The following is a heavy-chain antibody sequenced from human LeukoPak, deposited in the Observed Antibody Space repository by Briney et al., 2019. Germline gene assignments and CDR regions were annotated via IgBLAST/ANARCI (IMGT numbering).Heavy chain of an antibody. CDR1: GYTFTSYD. CDR2: MNPNSGNT. CDR3: ARALSWTTESYYYMDV. Sequence: GASVKLSCKASGYTFTSYDINWERQATGQGLEWMGWMNPNSGNTGYAQKFQGRVTMTKNTSITTSYMELSSLRSEDTAVYYCARALSWTTESYYYMDVWGKGTTVTVSS. J-gene: IGHJ6*03. V-gene: IGHV1-8*01. D-gene: IGHD3/OR15-3a*01.